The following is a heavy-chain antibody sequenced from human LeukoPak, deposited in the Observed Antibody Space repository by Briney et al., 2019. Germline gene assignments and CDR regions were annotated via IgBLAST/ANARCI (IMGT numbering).Heavy chain of an antibody. CDR2: IYYSGST. Sequence: SETLSLTCTVSGGSINSDDYYWRWIRQPPGKRLEWIAYIYYSGSTNYNPSLKSRVSISVDTSKNQFSLKLSSVTSADTAVYYCARSGYSYGYGYWGQGTLVTVSS. J-gene: IGHJ4*02. CDR3: ARSGYSYGYGY. V-gene: IGHV4-30-4*01. D-gene: IGHD5-18*01. CDR1: GGSINSDDYY.